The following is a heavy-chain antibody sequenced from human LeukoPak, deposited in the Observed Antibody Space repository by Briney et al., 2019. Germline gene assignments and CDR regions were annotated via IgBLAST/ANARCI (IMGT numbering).Heavy chain of an antibody. CDR1: GHTFNNHF. CDR3: ARGADQEFDF. CDR2: INPKDGTT. Sequence: ASVTVSCKSSGHTFNNHFIHWVRQAPGQGPEWMGMINPKDGTTRTSQNFQGRVTMTRDTSTSTLYMDLSSLRSEDTATYFCARGADQEFDFWGQGTLVTVSS. V-gene: IGHV1-46*02. J-gene: IGHJ4*02.